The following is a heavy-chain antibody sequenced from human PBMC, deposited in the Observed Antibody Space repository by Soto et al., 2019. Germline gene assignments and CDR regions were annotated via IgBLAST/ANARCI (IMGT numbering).Heavy chain of an antibody. V-gene: IGHV4-31*03. CDR2: FYYSGST. CDR1: GDSIRSGGYF. J-gene: IGHJ3*02. CDR3: ASTIAVAVGYDAFDI. Sequence: PSETLSLTCTVSGDSIRSGGYFWSWIRQHPGKGLEWIGYFYYSGSTYYNPSLKSRVTISVDTSKNQFSLKLSSVTAADTAVYYCASTIAVAVGYDAFDIWGQGTMVT. D-gene: IGHD6-19*01.